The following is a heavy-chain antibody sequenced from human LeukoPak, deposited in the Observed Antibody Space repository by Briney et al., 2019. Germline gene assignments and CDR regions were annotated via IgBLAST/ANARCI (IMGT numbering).Heavy chain of an antibody. CDR2: INTNTGNP. CDR3: ASWDDHTAMVFDY. J-gene: IGHJ4*02. CDR1: GYTFTSYA. D-gene: IGHD5-18*01. Sequence: VASVKVSCKASGYTFTSYAMNWVRQAPGQGLEWMGWINTNTGNPTYAQGFTGRFVFSLDTSVSTAYLQISSLKAEDTAVYYCASWDDHTAMVFDYWGQGTLVTVSS. V-gene: IGHV7-4-1*02.